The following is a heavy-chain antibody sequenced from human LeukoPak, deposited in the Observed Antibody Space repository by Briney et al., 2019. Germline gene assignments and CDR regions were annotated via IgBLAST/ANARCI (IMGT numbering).Heavy chain of an antibody. Sequence: QPGGSLRLSCTASGLIFRNYAMTWVRQAPRKGLEWVSTISGDGTETFYADSVKGRFTISRDNSKNTLYLQMNSLRAEDTAVYYCARDESGIAARQTYYWGQGTLVTVSS. CDR1: GLIFRNYA. D-gene: IGHD6-6*01. J-gene: IGHJ4*02. CDR2: ISGDGTET. V-gene: IGHV3-23*01. CDR3: ARDESGIAARQTYY.